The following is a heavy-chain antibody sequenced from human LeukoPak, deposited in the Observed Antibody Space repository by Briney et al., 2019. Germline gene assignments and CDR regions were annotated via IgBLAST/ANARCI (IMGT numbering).Heavy chain of an antibody. CDR2: ISSSSNYI. Sequence: GGSLRLFCAASGFTFSTYNMNWVRQAPGKGLEWVSSISSSSNYIYYADSVKRRFTISRDNAKNSLYLQMNSLRAEDTDVYYCARDVGASAPDAFDIWGQGTMVTVSS. CDR3: ARDVGASAPDAFDI. J-gene: IGHJ3*02. CDR1: GFTFSTYN. V-gene: IGHV3-21*01. D-gene: IGHD1-26*01.